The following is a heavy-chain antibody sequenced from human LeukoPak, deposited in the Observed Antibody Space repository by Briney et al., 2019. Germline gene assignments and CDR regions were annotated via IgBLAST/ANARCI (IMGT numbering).Heavy chain of an antibody. CDR2: ITTSGDNT. CDR3: AKRGAYDNRYFVY. V-gene: IGHV3-23*01. J-gene: IGHJ4*02. Sequence: GGSLRLSCAASGFTFSSHAMSWVRQAPGKGLEWVSSITTSGDNTYYADSVKGRFTISRDNSKNTLCLQMNSLRAEDTAVYYCAKRGAYDNRYFVYWGQGTLVTVSS. CDR1: GFTFSSHA. D-gene: IGHD3-22*01.